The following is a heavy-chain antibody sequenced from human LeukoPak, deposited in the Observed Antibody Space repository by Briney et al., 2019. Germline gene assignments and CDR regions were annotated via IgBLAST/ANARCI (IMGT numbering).Heavy chain of an antibody. CDR2: IWYDGSNK. J-gene: IGHJ4*02. Sequence: PGGSLRLSCAASGFTFSSYGIHWVRQAPGRGLERVAVIWYDGSNKYYADSVKGRFTISRDNSKNTLYLQMNSLRAEDTAVYYCAKEGLARARVGATTPFDYWGQGTLVTVSS. D-gene: IGHD1-26*01. CDR3: AKEGLARARVGATTPFDY. V-gene: IGHV3-33*06. CDR1: GFTFSSYG.